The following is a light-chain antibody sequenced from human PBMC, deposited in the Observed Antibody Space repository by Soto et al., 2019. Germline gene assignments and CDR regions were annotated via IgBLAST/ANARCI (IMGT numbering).Light chain of an antibody. CDR2: DAS. V-gene: IGKV3-11*01. CDR1: QSVSSY. CDR3: QQRSNWPPWT. J-gene: IGKJ1*01. Sequence: DIVLTQSPATLSSSPGDRVTLTCRASQSVSSYLAWYQQKPGQAPRLLIYDASKRDTGIPARFSGSGSGTDFSLTISSLEHEDVAVYYCQQRSNWPPWTFGQGTKVEIK.